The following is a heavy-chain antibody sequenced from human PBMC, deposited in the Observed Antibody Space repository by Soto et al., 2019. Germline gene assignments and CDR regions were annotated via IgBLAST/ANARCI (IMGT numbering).Heavy chain of an antibody. CDR3: ARDKGGSGSYDWFDP. V-gene: IGHV3-30-3*01. Sequence: QVQLVESGGGVVQPGRSLRLSCAASGFTFSSYAMHWVRQAPGKGLEWVAVISYDGSNKYYAVSVKGRFTISRDNSKNTLYLQMNSLRAEDTAVYYCARDKGGSGSYDWFDPWGQGTLVTVSS. D-gene: IGHD3-10*01. CDR1: GFTFSSYA. CDR2: ISYDGSNK. J-gene: IGHJ5*02.